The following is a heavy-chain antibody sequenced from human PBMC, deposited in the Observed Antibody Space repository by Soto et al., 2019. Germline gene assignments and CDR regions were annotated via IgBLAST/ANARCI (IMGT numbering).Heavy chain of an antibody. CDR1: GFTFSSYG. CDR2: IWYDGSNK. J-gene: IGHJ6*02. CDR3: AVSGDYYYGMDV. Sequence: QVQLVESGGGVVQPGRSLRLSCAASGFTFSSYGMHWVRQAPGKGLEWVAVIWYDGSNKYYADSVKGRFTISRDNSKNTLYLQMNSLRAGDTAVYYCAVSGDYYYGMDVWGQGTTVTVSS. D-gene: IGHD7-27*01. V-gene: IGHV3-33*01.